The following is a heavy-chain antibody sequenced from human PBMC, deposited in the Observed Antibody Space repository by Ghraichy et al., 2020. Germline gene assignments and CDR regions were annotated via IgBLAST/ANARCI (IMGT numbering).Heavy chain of an antibody. CDR1: GGSISSSSYY. CDR3: ARPPSYYGSGSYSTHPDY. D-gene: IGHD3-10*01. Sequence: SETLSLTCTVSGGSISSSSYYWGWIRQPPGKGLEWIGSIYYSGRTYQNPSLQSRVTISVHTSRNQFSLKLSSVTAADTAVYYCARPPSYYGSGSYSTHPDYWGQGTLVTVSS. V-gene: IGHV4-39*01. CDR2: IYYSGRT. J-gene: IGHJ4*02.